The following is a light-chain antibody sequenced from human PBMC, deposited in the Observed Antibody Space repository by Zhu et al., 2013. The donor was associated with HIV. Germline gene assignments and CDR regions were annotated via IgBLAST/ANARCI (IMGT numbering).Light chain of an antibody. Sequence: DIQMTQSPSTLSASVGDRVTITCRASQSISTWLAWYQQKPGKAPNLLIDGTGALHVGVPSRFSGSGSGTDFTLTIKSLQPEDIATYYCQQTMNFPRTFGQGTEGGTQT. CDR2: GTG. V-gene: IGKV1-5*01. CDR1: QSISTW. CDR3: QQTMNFPRT. J-gene: IGKJ1*01.